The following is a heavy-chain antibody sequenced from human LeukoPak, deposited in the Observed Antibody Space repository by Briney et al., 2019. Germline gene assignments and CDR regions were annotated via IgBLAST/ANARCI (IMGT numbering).Heavy chain of an antibody. Sequence: SETLSLTCAVSGGSISSGGYSWSWIRQPPGTGLEWIGYIYHSGSTYYNPSLKSRVTISVDRSKNQFSLKLSSVTAADTAVYYCARESPSVAGNYFDYWGQGTLVTVSS. D-gene: IGHD6-19*01. CDR1: GGSISSGGYS. CDR3: ARESPSVAGNYFDY. CDR2: IYHSGST. J-gene: IGHJ4*02. V-gene: IGHV4-30-2*01.